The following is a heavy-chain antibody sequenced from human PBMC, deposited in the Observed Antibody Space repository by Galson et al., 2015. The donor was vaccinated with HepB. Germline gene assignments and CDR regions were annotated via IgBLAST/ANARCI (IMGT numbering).Heavy chain of an antibody. CDR1: GFTFSSYA. D-gene: IGHD4-11*01. V-gene: IGHV3-30-3*01. J-gene: IGHJ3*02. CDR2: ISYDGSNK. Sequence: CAASGFTFSSYAMHWVRQAPGKGLEWVAVISYDGSNKYYADSVKGRFTISRDNSKNTLYLQMNSLRAEDTAVYYCASSNSGAFDIWGQGTMVTVSS. CDR3: ASSNSGAFDI.